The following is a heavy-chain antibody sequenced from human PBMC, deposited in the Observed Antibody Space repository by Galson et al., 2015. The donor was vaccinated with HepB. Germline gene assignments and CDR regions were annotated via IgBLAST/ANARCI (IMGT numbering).Heavy chain of an antibody. Sequence: SVKVSCKASGGTFSSYAISWVRQAPGQGLEWMGGIIPIFGTANYAQKFQGRVTITADESTSTAYMELSSLRSEDTAVYYCARVSEPTVGSEHSRYFDYWGQGTLVTVSS. CDR3: ARVSEPTVGSEHSRYFDY. D-gene: IGHD4-11*01. CDR2: IIPIFGTA. CDR1: GGTFSSYA. V-gene: IGHV1-69*13. J-gene: IGHJ4*02.